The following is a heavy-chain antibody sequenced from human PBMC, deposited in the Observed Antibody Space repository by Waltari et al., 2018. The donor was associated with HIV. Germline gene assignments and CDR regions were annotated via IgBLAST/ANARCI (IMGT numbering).Heavy chain of an antibody. V-gene: IGHV1-69*06. CDR2: IIPIFGTA. J-gene: IGHJ6*02. Sequence: QVQLVQSGAEVKKPGSSVKVSCKASGGTFSSYAISWVRQAPGQGLEWMGGIIPIFGTANYAQKFQGRVTITADKSTSTAYMELSSLRSEDTAVYYCARDPFRPPQSYYGMDVWGQGTTVTVSS. CDR1: GGTFSSYA. CDR3: ARDPFRPPQSYYGMDV.